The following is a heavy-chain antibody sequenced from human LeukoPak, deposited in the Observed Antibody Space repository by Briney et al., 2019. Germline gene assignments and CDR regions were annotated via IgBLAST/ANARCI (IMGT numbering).Heavy chain of an antibody. Sequence: SETLSLNCTVSGGSISGTYYWSWIRQPPGKGLAWIGYIYYTGTTDSNPSLKSRVTISLGTSKNQFSLNLSSVTAADTAVYYCARRWVYDKRAFDAWGQGTMVTVSS. CDR3: ARRWVYDKRAFDA. D-gene: IGHD3-16*01. CDR1: GGSISGTYY. CDR2: IYYTGTT. V-gene: IGHV4-59*08. J-gene: IGHJ3*01.